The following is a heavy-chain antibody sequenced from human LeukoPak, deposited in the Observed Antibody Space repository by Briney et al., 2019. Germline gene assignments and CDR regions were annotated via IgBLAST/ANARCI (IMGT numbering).Heavy chain of an antibody. D-gene: IGHD2-15*01. Sequence: SVKVSCKASGGTFSSYAISWVRQAPGPGLEWMGGIIPIFGTANYAQKFQGRVTITADESTSTAYMELSSLRSEDTAVYYCARDCSGGSCYSNWGQGTLVTVSS. J-gene: IGHJ4*02. CDR2: IIPIFGTA. CDR1: GGTFSSYA. CDR3: ARDCSGGSCYSN. V-gene: IGHV1-69*13.